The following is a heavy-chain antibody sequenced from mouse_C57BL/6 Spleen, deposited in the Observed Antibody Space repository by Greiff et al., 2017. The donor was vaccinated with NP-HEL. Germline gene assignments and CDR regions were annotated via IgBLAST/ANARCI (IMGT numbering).Heavy chain of an antibody. CDR3: TRDRGLRAMDY. D-gene: IGHD2-2*01. J-gene: IGHJ4*01. CDR1: GFNFSSYA. V-gene: IGHV5-4*01. Sequence: EVMLVDSGGGLVKPGGSLKLSCAASGFNFSSYAMSWVRQTTEKRLEWVATISDGGSYTYYPDNVKGRFTISRDNAKNNLYLQMSHLKTEDTAMYYCTRDRGLRAMDYWGQGTSVTVSS. CDR2: ISDGGSYT.